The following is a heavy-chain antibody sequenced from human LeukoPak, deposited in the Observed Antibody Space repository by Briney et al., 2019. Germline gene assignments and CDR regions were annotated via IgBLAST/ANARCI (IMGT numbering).Heavy chain of an antibody. CDR2: IYYSGST. Sequence: SETLSLTCTVSGGSISSYYWSWIRQPPGKGLEWIGYIYYSGSTNYNPSLKSRVTISVDKSKNQFSLKLSSVTAADTAVYYCARGTGIEHAFDIWGQGTMVTVSS. D-gene: IGHD1/OR15-1a*01. V-gene: IGHV4-59*12. J-gene: IGHJ3*02. CDR3: ARGTGIEHAFDI. CDR1: GGSISSYY.